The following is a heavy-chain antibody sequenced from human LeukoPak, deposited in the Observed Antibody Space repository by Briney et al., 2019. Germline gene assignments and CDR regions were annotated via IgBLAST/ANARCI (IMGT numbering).Heavy chain of an antibody. CDR1: GGSISPYY. CDR2: IYYSGTT. V-gene: IGHV4-59*08. J-gene: IGHJ6*02. CDR3: ARHSYNYYGLDV. Sequence: SETLSLTCTVSGGSISPYYWSWIRQPPGKRLEWIGYIYYSGTTNYNPSLKSRVTMSVDTSNNHLSLRLTSVTAADTALYYCARHSYNYYGLDVWGQGTTITVSS.